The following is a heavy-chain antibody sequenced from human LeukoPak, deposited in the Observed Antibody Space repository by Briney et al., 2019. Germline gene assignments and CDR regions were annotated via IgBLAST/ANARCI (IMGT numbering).Heavy chain of an antibody. D-gene: IGHD3-10*01. CDR3: ASGYGSVTN. CDR2: INQSGST. CDR1: GDSISRYY. V-gene: IGHV4-59*12. J-gene: IGHJ4*02. Sequence: SETLSLTCTVSGDSISRYYWSWMRQPPGEGLEWIRDINQSGSTTYNPSLKSRVTILVDTSKNQFSLKLSSVTAADTAVYYCASGYGSVTNWGQGTLVTVSS.